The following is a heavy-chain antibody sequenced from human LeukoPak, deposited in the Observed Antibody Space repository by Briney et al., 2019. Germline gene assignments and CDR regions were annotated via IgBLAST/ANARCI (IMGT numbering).Heavy chain of an antibody. J-gene: IGHJ4*02. Sequence: GASVKVSCKASGYTFTGFYMHWVRQAPGQGLEWMGIINPSGGSTSYAQKFQGRVTMTRDTSTSTVYMELSSLRSEDTAVYYCARVEFEIAVAGKGAGYYFDYWGQGTQVTVSS. V-gene: IGHV1-46*01. D-gene: IGHD6-19*01. CDR3: ARVEFEIAVAGKGAGYYFDY. CDR1: GYTFTGFY. CDR2: INPSGGST.